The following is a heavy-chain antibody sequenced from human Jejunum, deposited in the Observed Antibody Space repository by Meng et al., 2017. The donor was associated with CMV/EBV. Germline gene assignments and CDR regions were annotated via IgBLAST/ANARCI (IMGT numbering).Heavy chain of an antibody. V-gene: IGHV3-21*01. CDR3: ARDLGPQIVVVSSPGY. J-gene: IGHJ4*02. Sequence: FTFSSYSMNWVRQAPGKGLEWVSSITSSSSYIYYADSVKGRFTISRDNAKNSLYLQMNSLRAEDTVVYYCARDLGPQIVVVSSPGYWGQGTLVTVSS. D-gene: IGHD3-22*01. CDR1: FTFSSYS. CDR2: ITSSSSYI.